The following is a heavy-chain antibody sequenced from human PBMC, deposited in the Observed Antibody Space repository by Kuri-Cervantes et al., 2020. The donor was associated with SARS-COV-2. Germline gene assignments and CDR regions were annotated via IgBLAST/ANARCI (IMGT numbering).Heavy chain of an antibody. D-gene: IGHD3-16*02. J-gene: IGHJ4*02. V-gene: IGHV4-59*01. CDR3: ARDIGYDYVWGSYRYKNRYFDY. Sequence: SETLSPTCAVSGGSISNYYWSWIRQPPGKGLEWIGYIYYSGSTYYNPSLKSRVTISVDTSKNQFSLKLSSVTAADTAVYYCARDIGYDYVWGSYRYKNRYFDYWGQGALVTVSS. CDR1: GGSISNYY. CDR2: IYYSGST.